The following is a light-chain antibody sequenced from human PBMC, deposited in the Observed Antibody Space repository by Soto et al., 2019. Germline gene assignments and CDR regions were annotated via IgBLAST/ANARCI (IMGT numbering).Light chain of an antibody. CDR2: AAS. V-gene: IGKV1-9*01. Sequence: IQLTQSPSSLSASVGDRVTITCRASQGISSYLAWYQQKPGKAPKLLIYAASTLQSGVPSRFSGSGSGTDFTLTISSLQPEDFPTYYCQQLNSYLITFGQGTRLEIK. J-gene: IGKJ5*01. CDR3: QQLNSYLIT. CDR1: QGISSY.